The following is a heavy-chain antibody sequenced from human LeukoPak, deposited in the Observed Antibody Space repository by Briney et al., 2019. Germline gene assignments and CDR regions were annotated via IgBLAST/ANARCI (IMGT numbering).Heavy chain of an antibody. J-gene: IGHJ3*01. CDR1: GFTFSIYW. CDR3: ARDSSYSTAT. V-gene: IGHV3-74*01. Sequence: GGSLRLSCAASGFTFSIYWMHWVRQAPGKGLVWVSHINSDGSYTTYADSVQGRFTISRDNAKNTLYLQMNSLRAEDTAVYYCARDSSYSTATWGQGTMVTVSS. D-gene: IGHD3-22*01. CDR2: INSDGSYT.